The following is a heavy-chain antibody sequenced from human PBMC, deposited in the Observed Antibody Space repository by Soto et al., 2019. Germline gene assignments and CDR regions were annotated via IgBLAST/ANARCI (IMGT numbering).Heavy chain of an antibody. CDR3: AIFWSGGNWFDP. J-gene: IGHJ5*02. Sequence: ASVKVSCKASGYTFTSYGISWVRQAPGQGLEWMGWISAYNGNTNYAQKLQGRVTMTTDTSTSTAYMELRSLRSDDTAVYYCAIFWSGGNWFDPWGQGTLVTVSS. D-gene: IGHD3-3*01. CDR2: ISAYNGNT. V-gene: IGHV1-18*04. CDR1: GYTFTSYG.